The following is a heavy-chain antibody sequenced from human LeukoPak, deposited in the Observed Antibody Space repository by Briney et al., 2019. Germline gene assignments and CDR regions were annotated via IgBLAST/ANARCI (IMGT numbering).Heavy chain of an antibody. J-gene: IGHJ5*02. V-gene: IGHV1-24*01. D-gene: IGHD2-21*02. CDR1: GYTLTDLS. CDR2: FDPEDGET. Sequence: ASVKVSCKVSGYTLTDLSMHWVRQPPGKGLEWMGSFDPEDGETIYAQKFQDRVTMTEDTSTDTAYMELTSLRSEDTAVYYCATVTNCGGDCYIPQNWFDPWGQGTLVTVSS. CDR3: ATVTNCGGDCYIPQNWFDP.